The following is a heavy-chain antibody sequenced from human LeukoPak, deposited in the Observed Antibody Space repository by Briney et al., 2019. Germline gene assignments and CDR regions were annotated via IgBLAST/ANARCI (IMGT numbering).Heavy chain of an antibody. Sequence: ASVKVSCKASGGTFSSYAISWVRQAPGQGLEWMGGIIPIFGTANYAQKFQGRVTITADKSTSTAYMELSSLRSEDTDVYYCARNDYGDYFYWGQGTLVTVSS. V-gene: IGHV1-69*06. D-gene: IGHD4-17*01. CDR1: GGTFSSYA. CDR2: IIPIFGTA. CDR3: ARNDYGDYFY. J-gene: IGHJ4*02.